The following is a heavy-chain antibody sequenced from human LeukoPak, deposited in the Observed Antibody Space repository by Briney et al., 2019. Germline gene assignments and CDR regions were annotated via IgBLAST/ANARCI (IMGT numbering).Heavy chain of an antibody. Sequence: GGSLRLSCAASGFSVTSNHMNWVRQAPGKGLEWVSIIYTGGTTHYADSLNDRFTISRDDSINTLYLQMNSLRAEDTTVYYCARDSSSYYFDYWGQGTLVTVSS. CDR1: GFSVTSNH. V-gene: IGHV3-66*01. D-gene: IGHD6-6*01. CDR3: ARDSSSYYFDY. CDR2: IYTGGTT. J-gene: IGHJ4*02.